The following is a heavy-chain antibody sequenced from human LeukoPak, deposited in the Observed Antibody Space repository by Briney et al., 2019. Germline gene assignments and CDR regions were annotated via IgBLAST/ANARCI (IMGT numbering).Heavy chain of an antibody. D-gene: IGHD1-1*01. CDR3: ATCRTAKTGFDY. J-gene: IGHJ4*02. CDR2: IYYSGSP. V-gene: IGHV4-39*01. CDR1: GGSISNNNYY. Sequence: SETLSLTCTVSGGSISNNNYYWAWIRQPPGKGLECIGSIYYSGSPSSNPSLKSRATISVDTSKNQFSLRLSSVTAADTAVYYCATCRTAKTGFDYWGQGTLVTVSS.